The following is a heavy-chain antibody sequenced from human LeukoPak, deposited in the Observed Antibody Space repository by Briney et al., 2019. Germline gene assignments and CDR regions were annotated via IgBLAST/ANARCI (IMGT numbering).Heavy chain of an antibody. CDR2: IKTKTDGGTT. V-gene: IGHV3-15*01. CDR3: ANIFGGNSHRSDY. D-gene: IGHD4-23*01. Sequence: TGGSLRLSCAASGFTFSSAWMSWVRQAPGQGLEWLGRIKTKTDGGTTDYAALVKGRFTISRADSKDTLYLQMNSLKSDDTAVYYCANIFGGNSHRSDYWGQGTLVTVSS. CDR1: GFTFSSAW. J-gene: IGHJ4*02.